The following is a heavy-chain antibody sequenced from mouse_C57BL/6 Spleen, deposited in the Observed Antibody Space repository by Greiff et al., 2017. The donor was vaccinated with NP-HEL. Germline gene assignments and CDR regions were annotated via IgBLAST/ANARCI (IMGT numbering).Heavy chain of an antibody. CDR2: IDPSDGDT. CDR3: ARGVGHGDPFAY. J-gene: IGHJ3*01. Sequence: QVQLKQPGAELVRPGASVKLSCKASGYTFTSYWMHWVKQRPIQGLEWIGNIDPSDGDTKYNQKFKSKATLTVDKPSSTAYMQLSSLTSEDSAVYYCARGVGHGDPFAYWGQGTPVTVSA. V-gene: IGHV1-52*01. CDR1: GYTFTSYW. D-gene: IGHD1-1*01.